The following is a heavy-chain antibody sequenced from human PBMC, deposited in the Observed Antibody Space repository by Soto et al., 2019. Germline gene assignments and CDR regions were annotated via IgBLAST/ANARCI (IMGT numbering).Heavy chain of an antibody. CDR1: GFTFSSYD. CDR2: IGTAGDT. Sequence: GGSLRLSCAASGFTFSSYDMHWVRQATGKGLEWVSAIGTAGDTYYPGSVKGRFTISRENAKNPLYLQMNSLRAGDTAVYYCARVQRSKSKGHYGMDVWGQGTTVTVSS. J-gene: IGHJ6*02. CDR3: ARVQRSKSKGHYGMDV. V-gene: IGHV3-13*01. D-gene: IGHD2-2*01.